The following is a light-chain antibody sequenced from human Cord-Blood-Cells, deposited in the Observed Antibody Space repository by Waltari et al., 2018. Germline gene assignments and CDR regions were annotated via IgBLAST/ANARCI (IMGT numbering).Light chain of an antibody. V-gene: IGLV2-14*01. Sequence: QSALTQPPSASGSPGQSLTISCTGTSSDVGGYNYVSWYQQHPGKAPKLMIYDVSKRPSGVSDRFSGSKSGNTASLTISGLQAEDEADYYCSSYTSSSTLVFGTGTKLTVL. CDR2: DVS. CDR3: SSYTSSSTLV. CDR1: SSDVGGYNY. J-gene: IGLJ1*01.